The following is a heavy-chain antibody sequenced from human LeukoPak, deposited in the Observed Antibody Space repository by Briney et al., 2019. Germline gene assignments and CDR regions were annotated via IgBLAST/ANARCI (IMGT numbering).Heavy chain of an antibody. CDR3: ARDLREQWLVRGYFDL. Sequence: ASVKVSCKASGYTFTSYGISWVRQAPGQGLEWMGWISAYNGNTNYAQKLQGRVTMTTDTSTSTAYMELRSLRSDDTAVYYCARDLREQWLVRGYFDLWGRGTLVTVSS. J-gene: IGHJ2*01. V-gene: IGHV1-18*01. D-gene: IGHD6-19*01. CDR1: GYTFTSYG. CDR2: ISAYNGNT.